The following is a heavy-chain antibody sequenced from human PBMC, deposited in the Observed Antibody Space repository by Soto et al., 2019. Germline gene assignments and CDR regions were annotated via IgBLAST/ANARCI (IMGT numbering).Heavy chain of an antibody. D-gene: IGHD1-26*01. CDR1: GFTFSSYG. V-gene: IGHV3-30*18. CDR3: AKDLKSRTRSYPVSDWFDP. Sequence: GGSLRLSCASSGFTFSSYGMHWVRQAPGKGLEWVAVISYDGSNKYYADSVKGRFTISRDNSKNTLYLQMNSLRAEDTAVYYCAKDLKSRTRSYPVSDWFDPWGQGTLVTVSS. CDR2: ISYDGSNK. J-gene: IGHJ5*02.